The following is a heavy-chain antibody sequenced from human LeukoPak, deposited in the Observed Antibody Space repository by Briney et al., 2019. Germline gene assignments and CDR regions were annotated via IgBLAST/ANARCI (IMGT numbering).Heavy chain of an antibody. D-gene: IGHD7-27*01. CDR3: ARDHNWGPDY. Sequence: ASVKVSCKASGYTFTDHYMHWVRQAPGQGLEWVGWIKPDSGGTHYSQKFQGRVTLTTDTSIRTAYMELGGLRSDDSAVYFCARDHNWGPDYWRKGTLVSVS. CDR2: IKPDSGGT. J-gene: IGHJ4*02. CDR1: GYTFTDHY. V-gene: IGHV1-2*02.